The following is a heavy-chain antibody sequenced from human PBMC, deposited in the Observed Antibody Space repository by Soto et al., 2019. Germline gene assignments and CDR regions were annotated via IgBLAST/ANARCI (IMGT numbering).Heavy chain of an antibody. V-gene: IGHV1-69*06. CDR3: ASGENYDYVWGSYRYLDY. CDR2: ITPIFGTA. D-gene: IGHD3-16*02. Sequence: SVKVSCKASGGTFSSYAISWVRQAPGQGLEWMGGITPIFGTANYAQKFQGRVTITADKSTSTAYMELSSLRSEDTAVYYCASGENYDYVWGSYRYLDYWGQGTLVTVSS. CDR1: GGTFSSYA. J-gene: IGHJ4*02.